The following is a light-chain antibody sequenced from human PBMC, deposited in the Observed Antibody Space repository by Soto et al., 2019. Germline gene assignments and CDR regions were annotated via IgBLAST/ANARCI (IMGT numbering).Light chain of an antibody. CDR1: QSVSSN. Sequence: EIVMTQSPATLSVSPGEGATLSCRASQSVSSNLAWYQQKPGQTPRLLIYGASTRATGIPARFSGSGSGTDFTLTISRLEPEDFAVYYCQQYGSSPITFGQGTRLEIK. J-gene: IGKJ5*01. CDR3: QQYGSSPIT. V-gene: IGKV3-15*01. CDR2: GAS.